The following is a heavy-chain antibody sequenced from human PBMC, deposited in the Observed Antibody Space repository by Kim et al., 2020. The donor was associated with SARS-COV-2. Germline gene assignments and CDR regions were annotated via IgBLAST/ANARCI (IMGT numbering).Heavy chain of an antibody. J-gene: IGHJ4*02. CDR1: GFTFSSYG. CDR2: ISYDGSNK. D-gene: IGHD5-12*01. CDR3: AKGGWGYDSVYFDY. Sequence: GGSLRLSCAASGFTFSSYGMHWVRQAPGKGLEWVAVISYDGSNKYYADSVKGRFTISRDNSKNTLYLQMNSLRAEDTAVYYCAKGGWGYDSVYFDYWGQGTLVTVSS. V-gene: IGHV3-30*18.